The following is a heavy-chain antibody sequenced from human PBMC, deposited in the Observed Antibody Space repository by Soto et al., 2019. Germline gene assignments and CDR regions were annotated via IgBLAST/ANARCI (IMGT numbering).Heavy chain of an antibody. V-gene: IGHV1-8*01. D-gene: IGHD3-10*02. Sequence: QVQLVQSGAEVKKPGASVKVSCKASGDTFTGDEITWVRQAPGQGLEWMGWMNLNERNTGYAQTFQVRVAMTGTPSIGTAYMELSSLRSEDTAVYYCASVPRGSRYFYYLDVWGKGTTVIVSS. J-gene: IGHJ6*03. CDR1: GDTFTGDE. CDR3: ASVPRGSRYFYYLDV. CDR2: MNLNERNT.